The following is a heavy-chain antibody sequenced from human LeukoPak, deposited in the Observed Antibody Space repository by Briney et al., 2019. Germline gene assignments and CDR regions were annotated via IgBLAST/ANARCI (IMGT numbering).Heavy chain of an antibody. V-gene: IGHV4-30-2*01. CDR1: GGSFSGYY. Sequence: SETLSLTCAVYGGSFSGYYWSWIRQPPGKGLEWIGYIYHSGSTYYNPSLKSRVTISVDRSKNQFSLKLSSVTAADTAVYYCARETIYAFDIWGQGTMVTVSS. CDR2: IYHSGST. J-gene: IGHJ3*02. D-gene: IGHD3-3*01. CDR3: ARETIYAFDI.